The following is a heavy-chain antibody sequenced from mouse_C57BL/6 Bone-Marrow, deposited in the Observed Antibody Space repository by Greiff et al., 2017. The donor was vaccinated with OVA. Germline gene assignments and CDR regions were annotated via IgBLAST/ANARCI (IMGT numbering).Heavy chain of an antibody. Sequence: VQLQQSGPVLVKPGASVKMSCKASGYTSTDYYMNWVKQSHGKSLEWIGVINPYNGDTSYNQKFKGKATLTVDKTSSTAYMELNSQTSEDSAVYYCARYNGDWYFDVWGTGTTVTVSS. CDR1: GYTSTDYY. V-gene: IGHV1-19*01. CDR3: ARYNGDWYFDV. J-gene: IGHJ1*03. CDR2: INPYNGDT.